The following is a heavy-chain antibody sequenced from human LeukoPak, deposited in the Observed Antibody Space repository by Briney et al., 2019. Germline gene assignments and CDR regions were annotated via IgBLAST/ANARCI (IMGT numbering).Heavy chain of an antibody. Sequence: SETLSLTCTVSGGSISSYYWSWIRQPPGKGLQRIRYIYYSGSTNYNPSLKSRVTISVDTSKNQFSLKLSSVTAADTAVYYCARERTYYDILTGYYPFDYWGQGTLVTVSS. D-gene: IGHD3-9*01. CDR2: IYYSGST. V-gene: IGHV4-59*12. J-gene: IGHJ4*02. CDR1: GGSISSYY. CDR3: ARERTYYDILTGYYPFDY.